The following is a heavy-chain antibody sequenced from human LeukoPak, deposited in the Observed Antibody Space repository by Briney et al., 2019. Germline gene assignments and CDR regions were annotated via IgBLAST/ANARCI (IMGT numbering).Heavy chain of an antibody. CDR1: GYTFTSYY. D-gene: IGHD5-18*01. CDR3: ASRDTAMVEWGAFDI. V-gene: IGHV1-46*01. J-gene: IGHJ3*02. Sequence: ASVKVSCKASGYTFTSYYMHWVRQAPGQGLEWMGIINPSGGSTSYAQKFQGRVTMTRDMSTSTVYMELSSLRSEDTAVYYCASRDTAMVEWGAFDIWGQGTMATVSS. CDR2: INPSGGST.